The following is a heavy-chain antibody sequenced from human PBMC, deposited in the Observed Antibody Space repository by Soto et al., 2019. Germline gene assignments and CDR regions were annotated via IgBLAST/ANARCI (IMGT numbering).Heavy chain of an antibody. CDR2: IWYDGSNK. CDR3: ARDGQLVVPGDYYYYYGMDV. J-gene: IGHJ6*02. CDR1: GFTFSSYG. D-gene: IGHD6-6*01. V-gene: IGHV3-33*01. Sequence: GGSLRLSCAASGFTFSSYGMHWVRQAPGKGLEWVAVIWYDGSNKYYADSVKGRFTISRDNSKNTLYLQMNSLRAEDTAVYYCARDGQLVVPGDYYYYYGMDVWGQGTTVTVSS.